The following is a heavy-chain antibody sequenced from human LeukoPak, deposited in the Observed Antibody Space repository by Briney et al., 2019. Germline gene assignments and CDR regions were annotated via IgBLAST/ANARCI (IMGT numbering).Heavy chain of an antibody. Sequence: GGSLRLSCAASGFTFSSYSMTWVRQAPGKGLKWVSVISASGGTTYYADSVRGRFTISRDNSKNTLYLQMNSLRPEDTAVYYCAKYRHDSSGGRNFDYWGQGTLVTVSS. V-gene: IGHV3-23*01. D-gene: IGHD3-22*01. J-gene: IGHJ4*02. CDR2: ISASGGTT. CDR1: GFTFSSYS. CDR3: AKYRHDSSGGRNFDY.